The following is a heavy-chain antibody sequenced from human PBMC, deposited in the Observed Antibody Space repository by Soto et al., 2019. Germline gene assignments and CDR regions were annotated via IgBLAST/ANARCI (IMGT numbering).Heavy chain of an antibody. CDR2: IYHSGST. D-gene: IGHD1-26*01. CDR3: ARDKDREGMDV. Sequence: SETLSLTCAVSGGSISSGGYSWSWIRQTPGKGLEWIGYIYHSGSTYYNQSLKSRVTISVDRSKNQFSLKLSSVTAADTAVYYCARDKDREGMDVWGQGSTVTVSS. CDR1: GGSISSGGYS. V-gene: IGHV4-30-2*01. J-gene: IGHJ6*02.